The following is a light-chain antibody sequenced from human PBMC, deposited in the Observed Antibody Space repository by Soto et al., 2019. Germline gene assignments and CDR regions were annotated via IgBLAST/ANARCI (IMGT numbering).Light chain of an antibody. CDR2: DVT. J-gene: IGLJ3*02. Sequence: SVLAPPPPMSGSPAPSVTIPPPGNNREVGGFNYVSWYQQHPGKAPKLMIYDVTERPSGVPDRFSGSKSGNTASLTISGLQAEDEADYYCCSYGGTDTFWVFGGGTKVTVL. CDR3: CSYGGTDTFWV. CDR1: NREVGGFNY. V-gene: IGLV2-11*01.